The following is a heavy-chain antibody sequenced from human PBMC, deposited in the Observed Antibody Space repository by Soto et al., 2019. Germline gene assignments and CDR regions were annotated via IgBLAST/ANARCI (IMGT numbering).Heavy chain of an antibody. V-gene: IGHV3-23*01. D-gene: IGHD5-18*01. CDR3: AKVVRGYSYGYDY. CDR2: ISGGDGST. J-gene: IGHJ4*02. Sequence: PGGSLRLSCAASGFTFTTYAMSWVRQAPGEGLEWVSSISGGDGSTYYADSVKGRFTIFRDNSKNTLHLQMNSLRVEDTAVYYCAKVVRGYSYGYDYWGQGTLVTGSS. CDR1: GFTFTTYA.